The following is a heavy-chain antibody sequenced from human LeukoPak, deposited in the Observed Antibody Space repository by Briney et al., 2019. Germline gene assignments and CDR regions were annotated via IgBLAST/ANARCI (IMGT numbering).Heavy chain of an antibody. CDR2: ISAYNGNT. V-gene: IGHV1-18*04. Sequence: ALVKVSCKASGYTFTGYYMHWVRQAPGQGLEWMGWISAYNGNTNYAQKLQGRVTMTTDTSTSTAYMELRSLRSDDTAVYYCARRRIAVAGTYDYWGQGTLVTVSS. D-gene: IGHD6-19*01. CDR3: ARRRIAVAGTYDY. J-gene: IGHJ4*02. CDR1: GYTFTGYY.